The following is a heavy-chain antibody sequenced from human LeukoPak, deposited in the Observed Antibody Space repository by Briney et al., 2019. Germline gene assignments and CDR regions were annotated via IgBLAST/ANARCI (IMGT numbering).Heavy chain of an antibody. CDR2: ISSSGSTI. J-gene: IGHJ4*02. Sequence: GGSLRLSCAASGFTFSSYEMNWVRQAPGKGLEWVSYISSSGSTIYYADSVKGRFTISRDNAKNSLYLQMNSLRAEDTAVYYCARDSQDYDILTGYYIRGGFDYWGQGTLVTVSS. CDR1: GFTFSSYE. V-gene: IGHV3-48*03. CDR3: ARDSQDYDILTGYYIRGGFDY. D-gene: IGHD3-9*01.